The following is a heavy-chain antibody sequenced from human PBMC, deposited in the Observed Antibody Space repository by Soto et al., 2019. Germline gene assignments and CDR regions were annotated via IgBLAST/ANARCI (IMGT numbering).Heavy chain of an antibody. CDR3: ARDSVVAALHDAFDI. V-gene: IGHV3-33*01. CDR1: GFTFSSYG. Sequence: QVQLVESGGGVVQPGRSLRLSCAASGFTFSSYGMHWVRQAPGKGLEWVAVIWYDGSNKYYADSVKGRFTISRDNSKNTLYLEMNILRDEDTAVYYCARDSVVAALHDAFDIWGQGTMVTVSS. CDR2: IWYDGSNK. D-gene: IGHD2-15*01. J-gene: IGHJ3*02.